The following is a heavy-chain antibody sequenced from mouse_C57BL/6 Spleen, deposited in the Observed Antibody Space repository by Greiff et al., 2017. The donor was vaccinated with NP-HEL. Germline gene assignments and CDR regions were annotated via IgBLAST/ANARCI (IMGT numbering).Heavy chain of an antibody. CDR1: GYSFTDYN. D-gene: IGHD2-4*01. CDR2: INPNYGTT. Sequence: EVQLVESGPELVKPGASVKISCKASGYSFTDYNMNWVKQSNGKSLEWIGVINPNYGTTSYNQKFKGKATLTVDQSSSTAYMQLNSLTSEDSAVYYCARMGYDYDDGAWFAYWGQGTLVTVSA. J-gene: IGHJ3*01. V-gene: IGHV1-39*01. CDR3: ARMGYDYDDGAWFAY.